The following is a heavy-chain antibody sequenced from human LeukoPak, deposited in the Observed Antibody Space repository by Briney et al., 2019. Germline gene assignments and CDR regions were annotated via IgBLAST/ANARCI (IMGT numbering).Heavy chain of an antibody. Sequence: GGSLRLSCAASGFTFSSYGMSWVRQAPGKGLEWVSAIGGRDGSTYYADSVKGRFTISRDNSKNTLYLQMNSLRAEDTAVYYCARDLAYYYDSSGYHNWFDPWGQGTLVTVSS. J-gene: IGHJ5*02. V-gene: IGHV3-23*01. D-gene: IGHD3-22*01. CDR1: GFTFSSYG. CDR2: IGGRDGST. CDR3: ARDLAYYYDSSGYHNWFDP.